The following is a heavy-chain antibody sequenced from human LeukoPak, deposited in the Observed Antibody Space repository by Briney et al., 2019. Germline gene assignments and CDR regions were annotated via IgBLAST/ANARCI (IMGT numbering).Heavy chain of an antibody. D-gene: IGHD4-17*01. Sequence: GGSLRLSCAASGFTVSSNYMSWVRQAPGKGLEWVSVIYSGGSTYYADSVKGRFTISRDNSKNTLYLQMNSLRAEDTAVYYCAKGKNDYGDLFDYWGQGTLVTVSS. V-gene: IGHV3-53*01. CDR1: GFTVSSNY. CDR2: IYSGGST. CDR3: AKGKNDYGDLFDY. J-gene: IGHJ4*02.